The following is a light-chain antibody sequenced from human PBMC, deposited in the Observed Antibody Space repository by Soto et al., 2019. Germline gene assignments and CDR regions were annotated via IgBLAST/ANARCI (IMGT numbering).Light chain of an antibody. CDR1: QRLTNNF. CDR2: GAS. CDR3: QQYGRSPFT. J-gene: IGKJ2*01. V-gene: IGKV3-20*01. Sequence: EIVLTQSPVTLSLSPGERAPLSCGASQRLTNNFLAWFQQRPGLAPRLLIYGASSRASGIPERFSGSGSGTDFALTISRLEPEDFAVYYCQQYGRSPFTFGQGTKLQIK.